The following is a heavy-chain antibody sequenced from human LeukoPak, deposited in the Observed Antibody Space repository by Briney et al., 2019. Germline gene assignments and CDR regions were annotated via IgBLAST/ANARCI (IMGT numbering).Heavy chain of an antibody. J-gene: IGHJ6*03. Sequence: SETLSLTXTVSGGSISSSNYYWGWIRQPPGEGLEWIGTIYYSGTTYYNPSLESRVTISEDTSKNQFSLTLRSVTAADTAVYYCARQISDYYYYYMDVWGKGTTVTVSS. CDR3: ARQISDYYYYYMDV. CDR1: GGSISSSNYY. V-gene: IGHV4-39*01. CDR2: IYYSGTT. D-gene: IGHD3-10*01.